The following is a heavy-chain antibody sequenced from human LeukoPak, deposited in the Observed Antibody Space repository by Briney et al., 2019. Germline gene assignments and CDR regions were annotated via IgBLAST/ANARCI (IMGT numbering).Heavy chain of an antibody. CDR3: TRDTLYSSSWYYFDY. Sequence: GGSLRLSCAASGFTFSSYGMHWVRQAPGKGLEWVAFIRYDGSNKYYADSVKGRFTISRDNSKNTLYLQMNSLRAEDTAVYYCTRDTLYSSSWYYFDYWGQGSLVTVSS. V-gene: IGHV3-30*02. CDR2: IRYDGSNK. CDR1: GFTFSSYG. D-gene: IGHD6-13*01. J-gene: IGHJ4*02.